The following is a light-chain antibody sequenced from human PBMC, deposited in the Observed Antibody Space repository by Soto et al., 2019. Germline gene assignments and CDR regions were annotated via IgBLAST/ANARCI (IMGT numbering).Light chain of an antibody. CDR1: QSVSSY. CDR3: QQYYSIPLT. V-gene: IGKV3-15*01. J-gene: IGKJ4*01. CDR2: GAS. Sequence: EIVLTQSPATLSLSPGERATLSCRASQSVSSYLAWYQQKPGQAPRLLIYGASTRATGIPARFSGSGSGTDFTLTISSLQAEDVAVYYCQQYYSIPLTFGGGTKV.